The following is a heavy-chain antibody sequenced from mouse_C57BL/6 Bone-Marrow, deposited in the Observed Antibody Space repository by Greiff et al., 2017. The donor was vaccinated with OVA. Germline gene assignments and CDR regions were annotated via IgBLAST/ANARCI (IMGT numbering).Heavy chain of an antibody. CDR2: IYPGSGNT. CDR1: GYSFTSYY. D-gene: IGHD1-1*01. V-gene: IGHV1-66*01. J-gene: IGHJ4*01. Sequence: QVQLQQSGPELVKPGASVKISCKASGYSFTSYYIHWVKQRPGQGLEWIGWIYPGSGNTKYNEKFKGKATLTADTSSSTAYMQLSSLTSEDSAVYYCARDYGSSLYYAMDYWGQGTSVTVSS. CDR3: ARDYGSSLYYAMDY.